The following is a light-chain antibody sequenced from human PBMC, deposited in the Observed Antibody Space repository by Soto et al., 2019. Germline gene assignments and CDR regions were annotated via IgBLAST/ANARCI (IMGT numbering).Light chain of an antibody. CDR2: GAS. V-gene: IGKV3-15*01. J-gene: IGKJ5*01. Sequence: EIVMTQSPATLSVSPGERATLSCRASQSVSSNLAWYQQKPGQAPGLLIYGASTKATGIPARFSGSGSGTEFTLTISSLQSVDFAVYYCQQSNNWPPITFGQGTRLEIK. CDR1: QSVSSN. CDR3: QQSNNWPPIT.